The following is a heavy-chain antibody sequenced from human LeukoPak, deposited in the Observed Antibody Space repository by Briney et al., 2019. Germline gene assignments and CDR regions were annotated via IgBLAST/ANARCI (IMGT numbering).Heavy chain of an antibody. V-gene: IGHV4-4*07. D-gene: IGHD6-19*01. CDR2: IYTSGST. J-gene: IGHJ4*02. Sequence: SETLSLTCTVSGGSISSYYWSWIRQPAGKGLEWIGRIYTSGSTNYNPSLKSRVTMSVDTSKNQFSLKLSSVTAADMAVYYCARDWHSSGWYDYWGQGTLVTVSS. CDR3: ARDWHSSGWYDY. CDR1: GGSISSYY.